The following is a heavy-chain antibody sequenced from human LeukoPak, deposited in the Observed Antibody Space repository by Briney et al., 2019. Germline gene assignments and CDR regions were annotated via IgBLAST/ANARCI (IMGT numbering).Heavy chain of an antibody. Sequence: VASVKVSCKASGYTFTSYDINWVRQATGQGLEWMGWMNPNSGNTGYAQKFQGRVTITRNTSISTAYMELSSLRSEDTAVYYCARAMRSGVWGSYRYLLGYWGQGTLVTVSS. V-gene: IGHV1-8*03. CDR2: MNPNSGNT. CDR1: GYTFTSYD. J-gene: IGHJ4*02. CDR3: ARAMRSGVWGSYRYLLGY. D-gene: IGHD3-16*02.